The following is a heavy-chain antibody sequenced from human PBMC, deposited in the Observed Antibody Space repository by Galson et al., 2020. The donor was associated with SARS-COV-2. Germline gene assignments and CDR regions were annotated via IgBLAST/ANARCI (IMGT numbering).Heavy chain of an antibody. CDR2: IKQDGRER. V-gene: IGHV3-7*01. CDR3: VRHVGTYFDY. CDR1: GYTFGTYW. D-gene: IGHD3-10*01. Sequence: QLGESLKISCAASGYTFGTYWMTWVRQAPEKGLEWVANIKQDGRERYYVQSARGRFTIPRDNAKNSLYLQMNSLRAEDTAVYYCVRHVGTYFDYGGQGSLVTVSS. J-gene: IGHJ4*02.